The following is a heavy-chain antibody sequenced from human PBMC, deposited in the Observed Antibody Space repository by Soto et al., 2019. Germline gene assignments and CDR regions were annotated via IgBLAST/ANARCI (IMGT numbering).Heavy chain of an antibody. CDR2: ISYDGSNK. D-gene: IGHD2-15*01. CDR1: GFTFSSYG. Sequence: GGSLRLSCAASGFTFSSYGMHWVRQAPGKGLEWVAVISYDGSNKYYADSVKGRFTISRDNSKNTLYLQMNSLRAEDTAVYYCAKDVIVVVVAATDGMDVWGQGTTVTVSS. J-gene: IGHJ6*02. V-gene: IGHV3-30*18. CDR3: AKDVIVVVVAATDGMDV.